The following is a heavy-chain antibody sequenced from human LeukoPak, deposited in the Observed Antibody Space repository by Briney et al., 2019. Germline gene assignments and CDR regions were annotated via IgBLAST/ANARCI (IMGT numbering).Heavy chain of an antibody. J-gene: IGHJ3*02. CDR1: GFTLSSYA. V-gene: IGHV3-23*01. D-gene: IGHD3-16*01. CDR2: ISGSGGST. Sequence: PGGSLRLSCAGSGFTLSSYAMSWVRQAPGGGREWVSGISGSGGSTFYADSVKGRFTISRDNSNNTLYLQMNSLRAEDTALYYCAEDGGVGDVFDIWGQGTMVTVSS. CDR3: AEDGGVGDVFDI.